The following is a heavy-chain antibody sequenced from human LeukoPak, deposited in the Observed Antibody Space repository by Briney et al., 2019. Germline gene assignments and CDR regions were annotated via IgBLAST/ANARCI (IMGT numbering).Heavy chain of an antibody. CDR2: ISAYNGNT. J-gene: IGHJ5*02. CDR1: GYTFTSYG. CDR3: ARAGVAVAGDNWFDP. V-gene: IGHV1-18*01. D-gene: IGHD6-19*01. Sequence: ASVKVSCKASGYTFTSYGISWVRQAPGQGLEWMGWISAYNGNTNYAQKLQGRATMTTDTSTSTAYMELRSLRSDDTAVYYCARAGVAVAGDNWFDPWGQGTLVTVSS.